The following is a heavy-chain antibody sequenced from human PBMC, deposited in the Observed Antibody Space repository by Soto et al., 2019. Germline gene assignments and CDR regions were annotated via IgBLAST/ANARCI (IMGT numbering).Heavy chain of an antibody. Sequence: SETLSLTCTVSGGSISAHTHYWSWIRQSPGGGLEWIASIYYSGTTYYNPSLQNRLTISADRSKNQVSLLLTSVTAADTAVYYCARRKVVTTTDSHYFYFAMDVWGPGTTVTV. D-gene: IGHD2-15*01. CDR2: IYYSGTT. V-gene: IGHV4-39*01. CDR3: ARRKVVTTTDSHYFYFAMDV. CDR1: GGSISAHTHY. J-gene: IGHJ6*02.